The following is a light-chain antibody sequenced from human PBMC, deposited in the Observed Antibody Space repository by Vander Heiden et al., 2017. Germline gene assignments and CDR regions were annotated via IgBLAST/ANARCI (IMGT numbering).Light chain of an antibody. CDR1: HSASTN. Sequence: TDSPVTLTVLPAERVTLSCSTHHSASTNLAWYQHKPGQAPRLLIYGASTRAAGIPGRFSGSGSGTEFTLTISSLQSEDFAIYYCQQNNNWPSETFGQGTKVEIK. CDR2: GAS. V-gene: IGKV3-15*01. CDR3: QQNNNWPSET. J-gene: IGKJ1*01.